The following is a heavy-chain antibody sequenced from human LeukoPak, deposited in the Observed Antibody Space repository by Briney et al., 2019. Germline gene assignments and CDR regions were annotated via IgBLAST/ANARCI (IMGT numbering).Heavy chain of an antibody. CDR1: GYSFTSSW. D-gene: IGHD3-10*01. J-gene: IGHJ5*02. Sequence: GESLKISCQASGYSFTSSWIGWARQMPGKGLEWMAIINPGDSDTRYSPSFQGQVTISADKSISTVYLQWGSLEASDTAMYYCARQPGAGWFDPWGQGTLVTVSS. CDR3: ARQPGAGWFDP. CDR2: INPGDSDT. V-gene: IGHV5-51*01.